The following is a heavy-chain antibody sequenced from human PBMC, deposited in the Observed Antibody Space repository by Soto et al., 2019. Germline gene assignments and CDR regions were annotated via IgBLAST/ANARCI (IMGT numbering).Heavy chain of an antibody. J-gene: IGHJ4*02. Sequence: GGSLRLSCADSGLSFSSYAMHWVRQAPGKGLEWVALISYDGSDKDYADSVKGRFTISRDNSRNTLFLQMNSLRAEDTAVYYCARDYYKYYDSSGYYRSPAYWGQGTLVTVSS. D-gene: IGHD3-22*01. CDR1: GLSFSSYA. CDR3: ARDYYKYYDSSGYYRSPAY. V-gene: IGHV3-30-3*01. CDR2: ISYDGSDK.